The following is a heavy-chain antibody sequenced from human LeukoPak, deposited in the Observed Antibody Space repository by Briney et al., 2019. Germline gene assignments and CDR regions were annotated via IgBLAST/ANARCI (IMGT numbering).Heavy chain of an antibody. V-gene: IGHV3-48*01. J-gene: IGHJ4*02. D-gene: IGHD2-2*01. CDR1: GFTFSNYN. CDR2: ISDTGFSI. Sequence: GGSLRLSCAASGFTFSNYNMNWFRQAPGKGLEWVSYISDTGFSIYYADSVKGRFTISRDNAKNSLSLQMDSLRAEDTAVYYCAKGPLRGTAAAIDYWGQGTLVTVSS. CDR3: AKGPLRGTAAAIDY.